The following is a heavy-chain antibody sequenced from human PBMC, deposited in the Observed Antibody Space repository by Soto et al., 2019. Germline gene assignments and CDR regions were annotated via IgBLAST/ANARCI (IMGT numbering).Heavy chain of an antibody. Sequence: GGSLRLSCVASGFTFSTYAMTWVRQAPGKGLEWVSGISGSGDNTNYADSVKGRFIISRDNSKNTLYLQMNSLRADDTAVYYCVKGGGGEDHLLVFYYYYMDVWGKGTTVTVSS. CDR1: GFTFSTYA. D-gene: IGHD2-2*01. V-gene: IGHV3-23*01. CDR3: VKGGGGEDHLLVFYYYYMDV. CDR2: ISGSGDNT. J-gene: IGHJ6*03.